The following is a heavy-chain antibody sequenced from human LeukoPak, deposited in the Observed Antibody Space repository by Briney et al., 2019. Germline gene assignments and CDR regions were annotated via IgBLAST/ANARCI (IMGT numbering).Heavy chain of an antibody. Sequence: SETLPLTCAVSRGSISSYYCSWIRQPPGKGLEWIGYIYYSGPTNYNPSLKSRVTISIDTSRNQFSLKVSSVTAADTAVYYCARGVRRSYYDYYMDVWDKGTTVTVSS. J-gene: IGHJ6*03. D-gene: IGHD3-3*01. CDR2: IYYSGPT. V-gene: IGHV4-59*01. CDR3: ARGVRRSYYDYYMDV. CDR1: RGSISSYY.